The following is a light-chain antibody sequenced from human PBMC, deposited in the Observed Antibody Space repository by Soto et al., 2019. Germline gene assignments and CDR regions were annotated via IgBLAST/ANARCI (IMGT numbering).Light chain of an antibody. V-gene: IGKV3-20*01. J-gene: IGKJ4*01. CDR1: QSVSSSY. CDR2: GAS. Sequence: EIVLTQSPGTLSLSPGERATLSCRASQSVSSSYLAWCQQKPGQAPRPLLYGASSRATGIPDRFSGSGSGTDFTLTISRLEPEDFAVYYCQQYGSSPLTFGGGTKVEIK. CDR3: QQYGSSPLT.